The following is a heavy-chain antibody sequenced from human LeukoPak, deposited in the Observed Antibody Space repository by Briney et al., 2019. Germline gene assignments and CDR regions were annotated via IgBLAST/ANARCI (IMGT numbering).Heavy chain of an antibody. D-gene: IGHD4-17*01. J-gene: IGHJ4*02. CDR1: GGSISSSSYY. Sequence: SETLSLTCTVSGGSISSSSYYWGWIRQPPGKGLEWIGSIYYSGSTYYNPSLKSRLTISIDTSKNQFSLKLSSMTAADTAVYYCARLGTTVTPDYWGQGTLVTVSS. CDR3: ARLGTTVTPDY. CDR2: IYYSGST. V-gene: IGHV4-39*07.